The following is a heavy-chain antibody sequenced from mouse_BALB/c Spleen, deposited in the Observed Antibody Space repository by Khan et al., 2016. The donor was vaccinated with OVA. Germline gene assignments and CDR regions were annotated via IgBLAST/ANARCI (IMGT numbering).Heavy chain of an antibody. D-gene: IGHD3-1*01. V-gene: IGHV1S132*01. J-gene: IGHJ3*01. CDR2: IFPGTGTT. Sequence: QVQLKQSGAELVKPGASVKLSCKTSGYTFTSYWIQWVKQRPGQGLGWIGQIFPGTGTTYYNENFKGTATLTVETSSSTAYMQLSSLTSEDSAVFFGARGYVVNDEFVYWGQGTLVTVSP. CDR1: GYTFTSYW. CDR3: ARGYVVNDEFVY.